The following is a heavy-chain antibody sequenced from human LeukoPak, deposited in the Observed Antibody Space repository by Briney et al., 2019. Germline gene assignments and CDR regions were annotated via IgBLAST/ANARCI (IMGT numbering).Heavy chain of an antibody. Sequence: PGRSLRLSCAASGFIFSSYAMHWVRQAPGKGLEWVAVISYDGSNKYYADSVKGRFTISRDNSKNTLYLQMNSLRAEDTALYYCAKDAQGLVRGGIYFDFWGQGSLVTVSS. J-gene: IGHJ4*02. CDR2: ISYDGSNK. CDR1: GFIFSSYA. V-gene: IGHV3-30-3*01. CDR3: AKDAQGLVRGGIYFDF. D-gene: IGHD6-19*01.